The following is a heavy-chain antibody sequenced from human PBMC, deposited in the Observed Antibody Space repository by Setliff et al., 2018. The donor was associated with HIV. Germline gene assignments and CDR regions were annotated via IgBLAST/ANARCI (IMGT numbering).Heavy chain of an antibody. CDR2: MNPKSGNT. Sequence: GASVKVSCKASGYTFTTNDINWVRQATGQELEWMGWMNPKSGNTGYAQKFQGRVTMTRDTSIGTAYMELSSLRSDDTAVYYCARELKSSSGWYGYFYMDVWGKGTTVTV. V-gene: IGHV1-8*02. J-gene: IGHJ6*03. CDR3: ARELKSSSGWYGYFYMDV. CDR1: GYTFTTND. D-gene: IGHD6-19*01.